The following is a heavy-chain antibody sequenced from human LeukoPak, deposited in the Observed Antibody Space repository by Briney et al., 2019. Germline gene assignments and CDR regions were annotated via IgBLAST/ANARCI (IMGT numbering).Heavy chain of an antibody. Sequence: SETLSLTCAVYGGSFSGYYWSWIRQPPGKGLEWIGEINHSGSTNYNPSLKSRVTISVDTSKNQFSLKLSSVTAADTAVYYCARGRGGSGWYYWGQGTLVTASS. D-gene: IGHD6-19*01. CDR3: ARGRGGSGWYY. CDR2: INHSGST. V-gene: IGHV4-34*01. CDR1: GGSFSGYY. J-gene: IGHJ4*02.